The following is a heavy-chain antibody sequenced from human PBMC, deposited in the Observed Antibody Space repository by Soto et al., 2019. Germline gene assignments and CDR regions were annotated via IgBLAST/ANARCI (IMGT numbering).Heavy chain of an antibody. J-gene: IGHJ5*02. CDR2: IYFSGGT. CDR3: AKXSYAECSSTSCWDWFDP. CDR1: GGSLGIGCYY. V-gene: IGHV4-31*01. D-gene: IGHD2-2*01. Sequence: SETLSLTCPVYGGSLGIGCYYWDWIRQHAGKGLEWFGYIYFSGGTYYNPSLKRPVTISVDTAKTKFTLKLCSVTAAETAADCGAKXSYAECSSTSCWDWFDPWGQGTLVTVSS.